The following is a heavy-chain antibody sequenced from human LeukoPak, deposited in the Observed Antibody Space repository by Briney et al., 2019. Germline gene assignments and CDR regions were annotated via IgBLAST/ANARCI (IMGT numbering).Heavy chain of an antibody. D-gene: IGHD1-14*01. CDR3: ARLHNAYSDAFGI. V-gene: IGHV5-51*01. J-gene: IGHJ3*02. CDR2: IYPGDSDT. CDR1: GSFFTNYW. Sequence: GASLQICCEGAGSFFTNYWSCWGRQLGGEVLEWMGIIYPGDSDTRYSPSFQGQVTISADKFITTAYLQWSSLKASDTALYYCARLHNAYSDAFGIWGQGTMVTVSS.